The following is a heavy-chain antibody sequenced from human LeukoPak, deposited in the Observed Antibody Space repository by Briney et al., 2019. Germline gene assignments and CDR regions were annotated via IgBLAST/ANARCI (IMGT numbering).Heavy chain of an antibody. CDR1: GFTLSTYW. D-gene: IGHD3-10*01. CDR2: INGDGSGT. J-gene: IGHJ4*02. Sequence: PGGPLRLSRAASGFTLSTYWMHWVRQAPGKGLVWVSRINGDGSGTNYADSVKGRFTISRDNAKNSLYLQMNSLRAEDTAVYYCGREGSGSYYIYYWGQRTPVSVSS. CDR3: GREGSGSYYIYY. V-gene: IGHV3-74*01.